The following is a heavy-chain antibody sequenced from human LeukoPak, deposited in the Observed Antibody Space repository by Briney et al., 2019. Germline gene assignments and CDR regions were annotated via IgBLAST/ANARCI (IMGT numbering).Heavy chain of an antibody. Sequence: SETLSLTCSVSGASIGSYYWIWIRQPPGKGLEWIGEINHSGSTNYNPSLKSRVTISVDTSKNQFSLKLSSVTAADTAVYYCARGLPAAMVYYYYYYGMDVWGKGTTVTVSS. CDR2: INHSGST. J-gene: IGHJ6*04. CDR1: GASIGSYY. D-gene: IGHD2-2*01. V-gene: IGHV4-34*01. CDR3: ARGLPAAMVYYYYYYGMDV.